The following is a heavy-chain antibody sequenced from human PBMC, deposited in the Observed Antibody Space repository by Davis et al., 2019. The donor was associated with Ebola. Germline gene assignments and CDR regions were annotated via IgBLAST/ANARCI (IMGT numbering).Heavy chain of an antibody. CDR2: ISYDTKNK. D-gene: IGHD1-26*01. CDR3: ARDGEHYSDLDY. J-gene: IGHJ4*02. CDR1: GFAFQNYA. V-gene: IGHV3-30*04. Sequence: GESLKISCAASGFAFQNYAIHWVRQAPGKGLEWVAVISYDTKNKYYADSVKGRLTISRDNAKNTLYLQMDSLRAEDTAVYYCARDGEHYSDLDYWGQGTLVTVSS.